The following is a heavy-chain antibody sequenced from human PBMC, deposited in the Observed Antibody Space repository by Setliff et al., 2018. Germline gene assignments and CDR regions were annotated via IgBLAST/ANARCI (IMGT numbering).Heavy chain of an antibody. CDR3: ARDTNYEGAYDS. CDR1: GYSFTTSW. J-gene: IGHJ4*02. Sequence: GESLKISCKASGYSFTTSWITWVRQKPGKGLEWMGIIYPGDSDTQYSPSFQGRVTISVDKSSNTAYLQWSSLKASDTAMYYCARDTNYEGAYDSWGQGTLVTVSS. V-gene: IGHV5-51*01. D-gene: IGHD3-3*01. CDR2: IYPGDSDT.